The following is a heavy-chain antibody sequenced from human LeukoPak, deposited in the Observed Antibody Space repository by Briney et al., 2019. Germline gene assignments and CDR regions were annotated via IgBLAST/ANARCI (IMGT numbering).Heavy chain of an antibody. Sequence: GGSLRLSCAASGFTFSTYSMNWVRQAPGKGLEWVSYISSGSTTIYSTDSVKGRFTISRDNAKSSLFLQVNSLRAEDTAMYYCARVPPSGHISAWGQGTLVTVSS. CDR1: GFTFSTYS. V-gene: IGHV3-48*04. J-gene: IGHJ5*02. CDR3: ARVPPSGHISA. D-gene: IGHD1-1*01. CDR2: ISSGSTTI.